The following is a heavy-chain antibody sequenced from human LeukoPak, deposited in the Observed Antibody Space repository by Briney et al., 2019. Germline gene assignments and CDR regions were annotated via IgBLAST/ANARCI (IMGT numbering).Heavy chain of an antibody. CDR1: GFTVSSNY. CDR3: ARVGGGDCRGAFDI. J-gene: IGHJ3*02. V-gene: IGHV3-53*01. D-gene: IGHD2-21*02. Sequence: GGSLRLSCAASGFTVSSNYMSWVRQAPGKGLEWVSVIYSGGSTYYADSVKGRFTISRDNSKNTLYLQMNSLRAEDTAVYYCARVGGGDCRGAFDIWGQGTMVTVSS. CDR2: IYSGGST.